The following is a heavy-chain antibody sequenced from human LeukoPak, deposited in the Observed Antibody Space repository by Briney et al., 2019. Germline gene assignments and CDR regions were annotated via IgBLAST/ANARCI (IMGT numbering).Heavy chain of an antibody. CDR3: ASDLLSGLYDY. V-gene: IGHV1-8*03. J-gene: IGHJ4*02. Sequence: ASVKVSCKASGYTFTSYDINWVQQATGQGLEWMGWMNPNSGNTGYAQKFQGRVTITRNTSISTAYMELSSLRSEDTAVYYCASDLLSGLYDYWGQGTLVTVSS. CDR1: GYTFTSYD. CDR2: MNPNSGNT. D-gene: IGHD3-10*01.